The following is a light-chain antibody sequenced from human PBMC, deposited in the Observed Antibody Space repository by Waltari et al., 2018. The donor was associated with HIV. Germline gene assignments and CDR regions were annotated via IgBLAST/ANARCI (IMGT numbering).Light chain of an antibody. J-gene: IGLJ2*01. CDR1: TSNIGSNY. CDR2: MNE. Sequence: QSVVTQPPSASGTLGQRVTISCSGGTSNIGSNYVYWYQHLPGTSPKLLIDMNEQRPSGVPDRISGSKSGTSASLAISGLRSEDEADYYCASWDDSLGGYWIFGGGTNLTVL. V-gene: IGLV1-47*01. CDR3: ASWDDSLGGYWI.